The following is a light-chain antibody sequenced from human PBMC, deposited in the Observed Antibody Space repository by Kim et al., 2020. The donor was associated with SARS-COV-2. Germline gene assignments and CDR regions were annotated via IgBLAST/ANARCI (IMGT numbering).Light chain of an antibody. CDR1: SIDVGSYNY. Sequence: SLTRSCTGTSIDVGSYNYVSWYQQHPGKAPKLMIYAVSNRPSGVSNRFSGSKSGNTASLTISGLQAEDEADYYCSSYTRSSTNYVFGTGTKVTVL. CDR2: AVS. CDR3: SSYTRSSTNYV. V-gene: IGLV2-14*03. J-gene: IGLJ1*01.